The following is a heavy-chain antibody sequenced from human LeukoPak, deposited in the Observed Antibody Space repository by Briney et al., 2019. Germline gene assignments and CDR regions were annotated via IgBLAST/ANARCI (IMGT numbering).Heavy chain of an antibody. J-gene: IGHJ4*02. V-gene: IGHV4-31*03. CDR1: GGSISSGGYY. Sequence: PSETLSLTCTVSGGSISSGGYYWSWIRQHPGKGLEWIGCIYYSGSTYYNPSLKSRVTISVDTSKNQFSLKLSSVTAADTAVYYCARARRIRPFDYWGQGTLVTVSS. CDR3: ARARRIRPFDY. CDR2: IYYSGST.